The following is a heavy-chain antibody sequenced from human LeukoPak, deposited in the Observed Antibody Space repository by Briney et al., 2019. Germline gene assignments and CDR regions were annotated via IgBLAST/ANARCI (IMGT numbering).Heavy chain of an antibody. J-gene: IGHJ4*02. D-gene: IGHD1-26*01. CDR2: INSDGSST. V-gene: IGHV3-74*01. Sequence: PGGSLRLSCAASGFTSSSYWMHWVRQAPGEGLVWVSRINSDGSSTSYADSVKGRFTISRDNAKNTLYLQMNSLRAEDTAVYYCARVGRELTIDYWGQGTLVTVSS. CDR3: ARVGRELTIDY. CDR1: GFTSSSYW.